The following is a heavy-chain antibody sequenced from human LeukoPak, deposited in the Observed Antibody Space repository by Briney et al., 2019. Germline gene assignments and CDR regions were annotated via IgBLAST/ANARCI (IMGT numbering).Heavy chain of an antibody. Sequence: QAGGSLRLSCAASGFTVSSNYMSWVRQAPGKGLEWVSVIYSGGSTYYADSVKGRFTISRDNSKNTLYLQMNSLRAEDTAVYYCASPYNWNDGALGYWGQGTLVTVSS. V-gene: IGHV3-53*01. J-gene: IGHJ4*02. CDR1: GFTVSSNY. CDR2: IYSGGST. CDR3: ASPYNWNDGALGY. D-gene: IGHD1-20*01.